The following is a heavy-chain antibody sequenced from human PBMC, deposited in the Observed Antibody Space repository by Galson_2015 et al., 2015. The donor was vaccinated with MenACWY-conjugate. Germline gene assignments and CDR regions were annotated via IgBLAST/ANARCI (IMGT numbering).Heavy chain of an antibody. CDR2: TYYRSKWYN. J-gene: IGHJ4*02. D-gene: IGHD2-15*01. V-gene: IGHV6-1*01. Sequence: CAISGDSVSSNSAAWSWIRQSPSRGLEWLGRTYYRSKWYNDYAVSVKSRITINPDTSRNQFSLQLNSVTPEDTAVYYCAREALYCSGGSCYTNFDYWGQGTLVTVSS. CDR1: GDSVSSNSAA. CDR3: AREALYCSGGSCYTNFDY.